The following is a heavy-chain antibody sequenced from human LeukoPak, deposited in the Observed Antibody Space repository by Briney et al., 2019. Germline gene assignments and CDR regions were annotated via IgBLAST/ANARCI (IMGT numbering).Heavy chain of an antibody. V-gene: IGHV3-73*01. CDR1: GFTFSGSA. D-gene: IGHD3-16*01. J-gene: IGHJ4*02. Sequence: GGSLRLSCATSGFTFSGSAMHWVRQASGKGLEWVGRIRSKANSYATTYAASVKGRFTISRDDSKNTAYLQMNSLKTEDTAVYYCTRNNDSAPDYWGQGTLVTVSS. CDR3: TRNNDSAPDY. CDR2: IRSKANSYAT.